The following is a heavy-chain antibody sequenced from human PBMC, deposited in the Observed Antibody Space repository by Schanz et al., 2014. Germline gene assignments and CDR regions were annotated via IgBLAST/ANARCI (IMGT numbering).Heavy chain of an antibody. J-gene: IGHJ4*02. Sequence: QVQVEQSGPEVKKPGASVTVSCQASGYTFSFTSYNVHWVRQAPGQGLEWMGYINSSGGGASYAQKFQDRLTMTRDASTSTVYMELSSLRSEDTAVYFCARGGYSRGWYDRDIAHFDYWGQGTLVTVSS. V-gene: IGHV1-46*01. CDR2: INSSGGGA. CDR1: GYTFSFTSYN. CDR3: ARGGYSRGWYDRDIAHFDY. D-gene: IGHD6-19*01.